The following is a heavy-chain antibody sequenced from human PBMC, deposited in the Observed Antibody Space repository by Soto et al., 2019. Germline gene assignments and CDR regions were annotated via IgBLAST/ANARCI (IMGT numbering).Heavy chain of an antibody. CDR1: GFTFSSYA. V-gene: IGHV3-30-3*01. CDR2: ISYDGSNK. Sequence: PGGSLRLSCAASGFTFSSYAMHWVRQAPGKGLEWVAVISYDGSNKYYADSVKGRFTISRDNSKNTLYLQMNSLRAEDTAVYYCARDDRRYGMDVWGQGTTVTVS. CDR3: ARDDRRYGMDV. J-gene: IGHJ6*02.